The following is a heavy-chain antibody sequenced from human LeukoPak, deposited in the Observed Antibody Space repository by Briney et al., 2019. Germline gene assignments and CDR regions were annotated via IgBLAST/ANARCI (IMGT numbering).Heavy chain of an antibody. V-gene: IGHV4-38-2*02. CDR1: GYSISSGYY. D-gene: IGHD2-2*01. J-gene: IGHJ5*02. Sequence: SETLSLTCAVSGYSISSGYYWGWIRQPPGKGLDWIWSIYHSGSTYYNPPLKSLVTISVDTSKNQFSLKLSSVTAADTAVYYCARDGCSSTSCLSPWGQGTLVTVSS. CDR3: ARDGCSSTSCLSP. CDR2: IYHSGST.